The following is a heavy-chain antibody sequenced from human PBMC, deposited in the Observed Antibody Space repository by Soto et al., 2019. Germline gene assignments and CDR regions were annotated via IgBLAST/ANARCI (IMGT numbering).Heavy chain of an antibody. V-gene: IGHV1-18*01. CDR3: ARMGDVPYYYSGMDV. Sequence: QVQLVQSGAEVKKPGASVKVSCKASGYTFTSYGITWVRQAPGQGLEWLGWINGYNGNTNYAQKLQGRVTMNTDTSTSTAYMELRSLRSDDTAVYYCARMGDVPYYYSGMDVWGQGTTVTVSS. CDR2: INGYNGNT. CDR1: GYTFTSYG. D-gene: IGHD3-16*01. J-gene: IGHJ6*02.